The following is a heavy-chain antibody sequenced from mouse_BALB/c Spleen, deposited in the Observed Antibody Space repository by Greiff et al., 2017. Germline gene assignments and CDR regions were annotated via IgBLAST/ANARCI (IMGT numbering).Heavy chain of an antibody. V-gene: IGHV7-3*02. Sequence: EVKLVESGGGLVQPGGSLRLSCATSGFTFTDYYMSWVRQPPGKALEWLGFIRNKANGYTTEYSASVKGRFTISRDNSQSILYLQMNTLRAEDSATYYCARVEATANAMDYWGQGTSVTVSS. CDR1: GFTFTDYY. J-gene: IGHJ4*01. CDR2: IRNKANGYTT. CDR3: ARVEATANAMDY. D-gene: IGHD1-2*01.